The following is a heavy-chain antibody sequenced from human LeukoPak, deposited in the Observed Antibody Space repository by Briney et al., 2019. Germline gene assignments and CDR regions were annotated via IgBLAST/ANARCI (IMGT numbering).Heavy chain of an antibody. D-gene: IGHD5-24*01. V-gene: IGHV1-69*05. J-gene: IGHJ4*02. CDR1: GGTFSSYA. Sequence: SVKVSCKASGGTFSSYAISWVRQAPGQGLEWMGGIIPIFGTANYAQKFQGRVTITTDESTSTAYMGLSSLRSEDTAVYYCARGRDGYNYQFDYWGQGTLVTVSS. CDR3: ARGRDGYNYQFDY. CDR2: IIPIFGTA.